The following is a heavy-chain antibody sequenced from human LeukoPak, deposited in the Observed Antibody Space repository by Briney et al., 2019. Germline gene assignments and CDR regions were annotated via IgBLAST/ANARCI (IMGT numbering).Heavy chain of an antibody. Sequence: QPGGSLRLSCAASGFTFSSYGMHWVRQAPGKGLEWVAVISYDGSNKYYADSVKGRFTISRDNSKNTLYLQMNSLRAEDTAVYYCAKDLWWDPTVVTESFGGGQGTLVTVSS. D-gene: IGHD4-23*01. CDR1: GFTFSSYG. V-gene: IGHV3-30*18. J-gene: IGHJ4*02. CDR2: ISYDGSNK. CDR3: AKDLWWDPTVVTESFG.